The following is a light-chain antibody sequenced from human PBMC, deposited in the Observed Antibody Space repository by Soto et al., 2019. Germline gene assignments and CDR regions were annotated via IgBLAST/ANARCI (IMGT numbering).Light chain of an antibody. CDR3: QSYDNNRNAGV. V-gene: IGLV1-40*01. CDR1: SSNIGAGYG. J-gene: IGLJ3*02. CDR2: GNN. Sequence: QSVLTQPPSVSGAPGQRVTISCTGSSSNIGAGYGVHWYQQAPGAVPKLIIYGNNNRPSGVPDRISGSKSGTSVTLAITGLHADDEDDYYCQSYDNNRNAGVFGGGTKVTVL.